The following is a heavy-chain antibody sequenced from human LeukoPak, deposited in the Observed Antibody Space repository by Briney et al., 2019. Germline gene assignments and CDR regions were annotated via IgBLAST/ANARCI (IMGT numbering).Heavy chain of an antibody. V-gene: IGHV4-59*01. CDR1: GGSISIYY. D-gene: IGHD3-16*01. Sequence: PSDTLSLTCTVSGGSISIYYRSWIRQPPAKGLEWIGYIYYSGSTNYNPSLKSRVTISVDTYKNQFSLKLSSVTAADTGVYYCARDGGYYFDYWGQGTLVTVSS. CDR2: IYYSGST. CDR3: ARDGGYYFDY. J-gene: IGHJ4*02.